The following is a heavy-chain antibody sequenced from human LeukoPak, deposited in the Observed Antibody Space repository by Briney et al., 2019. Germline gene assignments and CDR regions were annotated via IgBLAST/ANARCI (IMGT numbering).Heavy chain of an antibody. V-gene: IGHV3-66*04. J-gene: IGHJ3*02. CDR1: GFTFSSYW. CDR3: ARQGDYGGNPEAFDI. CDR2: IYSGGST. Sequence: PGGSLRLSCAASGFTFSSYWMSWVRQAPGKGLEWVSVIYSGGSTYYADSVKGRFTISRDNSKNTLYLQMNSLRAEDTAVYYCARQGDYGGNPEAFDIWGQGTMVTVSS. D-gene: IGHD4-23*01.